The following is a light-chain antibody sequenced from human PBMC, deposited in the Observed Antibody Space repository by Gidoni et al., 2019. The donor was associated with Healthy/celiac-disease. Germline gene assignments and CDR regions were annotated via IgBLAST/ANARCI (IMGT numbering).Light chain of an antibody. CDR1: QGISSA. J-gene: IGKJ4*01. Sequence: AIKLTQSPSSLSASVGDRVTITCRASQGISSALAWYPQKPGKAPKLLIYDASSLESGVPSRFSGSGSGTDFTLTISSLQPEDFATYYCQQFNSYPLTFGGGTKVEIK. V-gene: IGKV1-13*02. CDR2: DAS. CDR3: QQFNSYPLT.